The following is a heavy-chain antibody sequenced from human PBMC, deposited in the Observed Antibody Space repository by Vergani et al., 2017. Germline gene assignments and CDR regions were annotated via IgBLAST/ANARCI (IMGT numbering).Heavy chain of an antibody. CDR1: GGSISSGSYY. CDR2: IYTSGST. Sequence: QVQLQESGPGLVKPSQTLSLTCTVSGGSISSGSYYWSWIRPPAGKGLEWIGRIYTSGSTNYNPSLKSRVTISVDTSKNQFSLKLSSVTAAATAVYYCARVPYSSSWSFDYWGQGTLVTVSS. D-gene: IGHD6-13*01. CDR3: ARVPYSSSWSFDY. J-gene: IGHJ4*02. V-gene: IGHV4-61*02.